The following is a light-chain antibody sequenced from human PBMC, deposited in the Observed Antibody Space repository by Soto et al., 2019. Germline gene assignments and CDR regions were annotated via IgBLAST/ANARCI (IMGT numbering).Light chain of an antibody. Sequence: QPVLTQSPSASASLGASVKLTCTLTSGHNTYAIAWHQQQPEKGPRYLMKVNSDGSHSKGDGIPDRFSGSSSGAERYLTISSLQSEDEADYYCQTWGTGIHVVFGGGTKLTVL. CDR2: VNSDGSH. CDR3: QTWGTGIHVV. J-gene: IGLJ2*01. V-gene: IGLV4-69*01. CDR1: SGHNTYA.